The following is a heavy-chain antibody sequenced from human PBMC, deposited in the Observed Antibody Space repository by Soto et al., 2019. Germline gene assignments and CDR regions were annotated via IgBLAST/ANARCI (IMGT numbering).Heavy chain of an antibody. CDR2: IIPILGIA. J-gene: IGHJ6*03. V-gene: IGHV1-69*02. D-gene: IGHD2-15*01. CDR3: ASRYCSSGSCYSPSYYYMDV. CDR1: GGTFSSYT. Sequence: QVQLVQSRAEVKKPGSSVKVSCKASGGTFSSYTISWVRQAPGQGLEWMGRIIPILGIANYAQKFQGRVTITADKSTSTAYMELSSLRSEDTAVYYCASRYCSSGSCYSPSYYYMDVWGKGTTVTVSS.